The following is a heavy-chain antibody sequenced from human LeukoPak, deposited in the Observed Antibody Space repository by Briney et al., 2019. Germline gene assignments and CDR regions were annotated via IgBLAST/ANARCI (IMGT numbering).Heavy chain of an antibody. J-gene: IGHJ4*02. V-gene: IGHV3-23*01. CDR3: AKAPMEDSWYIHFDF. Sequence: GGSLRLSCAAPGFTFSTYAMTWVRQAPGKGLEWVSTITNTGSNTYYADSVKGRFTISRDNSKNTLYLQINSLRVEDTAIYYCAKAPMEDSWYIHFDFWGQGTLVTVSS. CDR2: ITNTGSNT. D-gene: IGHD6-13*01. CDR1: GFTFSTYA.